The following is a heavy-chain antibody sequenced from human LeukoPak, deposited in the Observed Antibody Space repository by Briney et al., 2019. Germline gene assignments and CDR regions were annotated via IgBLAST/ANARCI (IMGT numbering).Heavy chain of an antibody. Sequence: HGGSHRHAPVVEELPFSRDSMCWVSPAQGKGKEWVAHIKEDGSAKYYVDSVKGRFTISRENAKNSVYLQMNSLRAEDTAVYYCARECGGDCYSDYWGQGTLVTVSS. CDR1: ELPFSRDS. J-gene: IGHJ4*02. D-gene: IGHD2-21*02. CDR2: IKEDGSAK. V-gene: IGHV3-7*01. CDR3: ARECGGDCYSDY.